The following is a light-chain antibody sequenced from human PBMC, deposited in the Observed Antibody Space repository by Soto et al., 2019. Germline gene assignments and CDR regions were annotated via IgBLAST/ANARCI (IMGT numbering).Light chain of an antibody. CDR2: EVS. CDR1: SSDVGGYNY. CDR3: SSYAGRNNVV. J-gene: IGLJ2*01. V-gene: IGLV2-8*01. Sequence: QSALTQPPSASGSPGHSVTISCTGTSSDVGGYNYVSWYRQHPGKAPKLMIYEVSKRPSGVPDRFSGSKSGNTASLTVSGLQAEDEADYYCSSYAGRNNVVFGGGTQLTVL.